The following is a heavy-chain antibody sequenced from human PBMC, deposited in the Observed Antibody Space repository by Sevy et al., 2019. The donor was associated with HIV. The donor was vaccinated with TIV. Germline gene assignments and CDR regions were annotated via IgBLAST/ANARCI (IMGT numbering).Heavy chain of an antibody. CDR1: GLSFSSHV. V-gene: IGHV3-23*01. J-gene: IGHJ4*02. CDR2: IGGSGSSI. Sequence: GGSLRLSCAASGLSFSSHVMTWVRQAPGKGLEWVSGIGGSGSSIFYAESVKGRFTISRDISKSSLYLEMKSLRAEDTAIYYCGSQSPPLYGSGTYYNAYLDNWGQGTLVTVSS. D-gene: IGHD3-10*01. CDR3: GSQSPPLYGSGTYYNAYLDN.